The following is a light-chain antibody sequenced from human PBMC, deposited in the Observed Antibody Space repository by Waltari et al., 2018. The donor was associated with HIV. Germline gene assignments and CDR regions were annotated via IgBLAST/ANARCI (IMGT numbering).Light chain of an antibody. J-gene: IGKJ5*01. CDR2: GAS. CDR1: QNVSSN. CDR3: QQYKKWPFT. Sequence: EIVMMQSPATLSVSPGERATLSCRPSQNVSSNLAWYQQKVGQAPRLLMFGASTGATGIPTRFSGSGSGTEFTLTISSLQSEDFAVYYCQQYKKWPFTFGQGTRLEIK. V-gene: IGKV3D-15*01.